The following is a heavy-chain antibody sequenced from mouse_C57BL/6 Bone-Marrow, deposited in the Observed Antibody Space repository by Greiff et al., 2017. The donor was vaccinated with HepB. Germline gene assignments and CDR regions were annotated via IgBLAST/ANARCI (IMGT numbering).Heavy chain of an antibody. CDR1: GFTFSSYG. CDR2: ISSGGSYT. D-gene: IGHD1-1*01. Sequence: EVKLVESGGDLVKPGGSLKLSCAASGFTFSSYGMSWVRQTQDKRLEWVATISSGGSYTYYPDSVKGLFTISRDNAKNTLYLQMSSLKSEDTAMYYCARPSITTVVAHWYFDVWGTGTTVTVSS. V-gene: IGHV5-6*02. J-gene: IGHJ1*03. CDR3: ARPSITTVVAHWYFDV.